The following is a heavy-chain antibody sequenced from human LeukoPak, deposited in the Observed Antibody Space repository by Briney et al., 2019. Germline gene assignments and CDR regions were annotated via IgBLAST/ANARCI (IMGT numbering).Heavy chain of an antibody. V-gene: IGHV4-39*01. D-gene: IGHD3-10*01. J-gene: IGHJ4*02. CDR1: GGSISSSSYN. CDR2: IYYSGST. Sequence: SETLSLTCTVSGGSISSSSYNWGWIRQPPGKGLEWIGNIYYSGSTYYNPSLKSRVTMSVDTSKNQFSLNLSSVTAADTAVYYCAGFGGATKPFDYWGQGTLVTVSS. CDR3: AGFGGATKPFDY.